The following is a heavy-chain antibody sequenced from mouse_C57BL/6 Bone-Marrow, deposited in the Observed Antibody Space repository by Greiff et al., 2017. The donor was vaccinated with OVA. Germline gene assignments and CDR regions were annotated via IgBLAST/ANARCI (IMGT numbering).Heavy chain of an antibody. CDR3: ARGYYGSDFDV. CDR2: ISYSGST. D-gene: IGHD1-1*01. J-gene: IGHJ1*03. V-gene: IGHV3-1*01. Sequence: EVQLQESGPGMVKPSQSLSLTCTVTGYSITSGYDWHWIRHFPGNKLEWMGYISYSGSTNYNPSLKSRISITHDTSKNHFFLKLNSVTTEDTATYYCARGYYGSDFDVWGTGTTVTVSS. CDR1: GYSITSGYD.